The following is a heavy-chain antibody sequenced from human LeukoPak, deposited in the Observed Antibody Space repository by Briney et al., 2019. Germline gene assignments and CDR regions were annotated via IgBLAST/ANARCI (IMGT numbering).Heavy chain of an antibody. CDR2: ISGSGGST. V-gene: IGHV3-23*01. CDR3: AKDGSGSYYSND. D-gene: IGHD3-10*01. CDR1: GFTFSSYA. Sequence: GSLRLPCAASGFTFSSYAMSWVRQAPGKGLEWVSAISGSGGSTYYADSVKGRFTISRDNSKNTLYLQMNSLRAEDTAVYYCAKDGSGSYYSNDWGQGTLVTVSS. J-gene: IGHJ4*02.